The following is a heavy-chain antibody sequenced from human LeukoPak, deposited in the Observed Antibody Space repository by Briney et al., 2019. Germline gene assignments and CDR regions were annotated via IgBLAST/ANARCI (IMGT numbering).Heavy chain of an antibody. Sequence: SQTLSLTCTVSGGSISSGGYYWSWIPQPPGKGLKWIGSIYYSGSTYYNPSLKSRVTISVDTYKNQFSLKLSSVTAADTAVYYCARHYFWAIGAFDIWGQGTMVTVSS. D-gene: IGHD2/OR15-2a*01. CDR2: IYYSGST. V-gene: IGHV4-39*01. CDR3: ARHYFWAIGAFDI. CDR1: GGSISSGGYY. J-gene: IGHJ3*02.